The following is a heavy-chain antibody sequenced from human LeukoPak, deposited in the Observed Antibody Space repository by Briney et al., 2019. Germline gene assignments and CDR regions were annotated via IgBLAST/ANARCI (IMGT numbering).Heavy chain of an antibody. Sequence: GGSLRLSCAASGFTFDDYAMHWVRQAPGKGLEWVSGISWNSGSIGYADSVKGRFTISRDNAKNSLYLQMNSLGAEDTALYYCAKDIEALVGGYFDYWGQGTLVTVSS. CDR3: AKDIEALVGGYFDY. CDR2: ISWNSGSI. D-gene: IGHD6-6*01. V-gene: IGHV3-9*01. J-gene: IGHJ4*02. CDR1: GFTFDDYA.